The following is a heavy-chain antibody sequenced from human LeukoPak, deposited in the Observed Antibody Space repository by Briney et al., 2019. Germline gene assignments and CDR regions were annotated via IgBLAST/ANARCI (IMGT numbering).Heavy chain of an antibody. J-gene: IGHJ4*02. CDR2: IRSKAKNYAT. CDR1: GFTFSGSG. D-gene: IGHD4-17*01. CDR3: TMTTGTTNFDY. Sequence: GGSLRLSCAASGFTFSGSGLHWVRQGSGKGLEWVGRIRSKAKNYATAYAASVKGRFTISRDDSKNTAYLQMNSLKTEDTAVYYCTMTTGTTNFDYWGQGTLVTVSS. V-gene: IGHV3-73*01.